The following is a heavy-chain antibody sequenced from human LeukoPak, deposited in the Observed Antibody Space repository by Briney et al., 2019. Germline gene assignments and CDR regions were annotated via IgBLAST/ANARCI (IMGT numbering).Heavy chain of an antibody. J-gene: IGHJ4*02. CDR2: MQFDGSNK. CDR3: AKAPYHIDSSCYYYHGYFDF. CDR1: GFTFSSCG. V-gene: IGHV3-30*02. Sequence: GGTLRLSCAAFGFTFSSCGMHWIRKAPGRGLEWVAFMQFDGSNKFYADSVKGRFPTSRDNSKNTLYLQMNSLRADDTAVYYCAKAPYHIDSSCYYYHGYFDFWGQGTLVIVSS. D-gene: IGHD3-22*01.